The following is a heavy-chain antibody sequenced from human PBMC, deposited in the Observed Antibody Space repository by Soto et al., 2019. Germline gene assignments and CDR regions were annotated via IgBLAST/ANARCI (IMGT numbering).Heavy chain of an antibody. CDR3: ASGYSSGTAFDY. D-gene: IGHD6-19*01. J-gene: IGHJ4*02. CDR1: GYTFTSYA. Sequence: QVQLVQSGAEVKKPGASVKVSCKASGYTFTSYAMHWVRQAPGQRLEWMGWINAGNGNTKYSQKFQGRVTITRDTSASTAYMELSSLRSEDTAVYCCASGYSSGTAFDYWGQGTLVTVSS. CDR2: INAGNGNT. V-gene: IGHV1-3*01.